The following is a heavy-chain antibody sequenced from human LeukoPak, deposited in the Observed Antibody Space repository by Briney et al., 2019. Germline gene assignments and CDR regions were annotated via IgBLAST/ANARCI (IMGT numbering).Heavy chain of an antibody. CDR3: AGRGYSGYDYVWGGWFDP. CDR1: GGSISTYY. V-gene: IGHV4-4*07. D-gene: IGHD5-12*01. J-gene: IGHJ5*02. Sequence: PSETLSLTCTVSGGSISTYYWSWIRQPAGKGLEWIGRIYNSGSTNYNPSLKSRVTISVDTSKNQFSLKLSSVTAADTAVYYCAGRGYSGYDYVWGGWFDPWGQGTLVTVSS. CDR2: IYNSGST.